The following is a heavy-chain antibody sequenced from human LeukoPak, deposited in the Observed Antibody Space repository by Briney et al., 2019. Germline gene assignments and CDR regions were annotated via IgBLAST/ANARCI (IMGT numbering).Heavy chain of an antibody. J-gene: IGHJ5*02. Sequence: PSETLSLTCTVSGGSISSSSYYWGWIRQPPGKGLERIGSIYYSGSTYYNPSLKSRVTISVDTSKNQFSLKLGSVTAADTAVYYCARRPGNWFDPWGQGTLVTVSS. V-gene: IGHV4-39*01. CDR3: ARRPGNWFDP. CDR1: GGSISSSSYY. CDR2: IYYSGST.